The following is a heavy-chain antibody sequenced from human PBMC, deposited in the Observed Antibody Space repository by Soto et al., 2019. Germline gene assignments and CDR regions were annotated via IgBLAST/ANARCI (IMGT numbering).Heavy chain of an antibody. CDR1: GYSFTSYW. CDR3: AKTRYAGMDV. J-gene: IGHJ6*02. Sequence: PGESLKISCKGSGYSFTSYWISWVRQMPWKGLEWMGMIDPSDSYTNYSPSFQGHVTISADKSTSTAYLQWSSLKASDTSMYYWAKTRYAGMDVWGQGTRVTFSS. D-gene: IGHD1-7*01. CDR2: IDPSDSYT. V-gene: IGHV5-10-1*01.